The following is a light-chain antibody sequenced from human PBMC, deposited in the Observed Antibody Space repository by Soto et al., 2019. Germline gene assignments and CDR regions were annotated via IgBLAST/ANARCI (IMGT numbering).Light chain of an antibody. Sequence: DIQMTQAPSTLSASVVDRVTITCRASQSISSWLAWYQQKPGKAPKLLIYDASSLESGVPSRFSGRGSGTESTLTISSLQPDDFATYYCQQYNSYWTFGQGTKVDIK. J-gene: IGKJ1*01. CDR2: DAS. CDR3: QQYNSYWT. V-gene: IGKV1-5*01. CDR1: QSISSW.